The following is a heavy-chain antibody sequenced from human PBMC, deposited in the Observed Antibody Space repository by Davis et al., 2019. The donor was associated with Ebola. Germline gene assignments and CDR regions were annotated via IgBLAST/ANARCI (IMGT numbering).Heavy chain of an antibody. CDR1: GGTFSSYA. Sequence: AASVKVSCKASGGTFSSYAISWVRQAPGQGLEWMGGIIPIFGIANYAQKFQGRVTITADKSTSTAYMELSSLRSEDTAVHYCARGGGSSKRTMGYWGQGTLVTVSS. D-gene: IGHD1-26*01. J-gene: IGHJ4*02. V-gene: IGHV1-69*10. CDR2: IIPIFGIA. CDR3: ARGGGSSKRTMGY.